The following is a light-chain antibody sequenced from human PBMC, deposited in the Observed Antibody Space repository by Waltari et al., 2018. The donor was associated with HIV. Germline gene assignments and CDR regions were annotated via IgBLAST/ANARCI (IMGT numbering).Light chain of an antibody. CDR2: GTS. J-gene: IGKJ4*01. Sequence: EIVLTQSPVTLSLSPGDRATLACRASQGVGSSLAWYQQRPGQAPRLLIYGTSMTPTGIPARFSGSGSGTDFTLTISSLESEDFALYYCQQYNGWPPQVSFGGGTKVEL. V-gene: IGKV3-15*01. CDR1: QGVGSS. CDR3: QQYNGWPPQVS.